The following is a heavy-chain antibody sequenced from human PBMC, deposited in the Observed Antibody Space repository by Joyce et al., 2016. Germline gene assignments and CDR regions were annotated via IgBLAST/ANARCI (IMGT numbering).Heavy chain of an antibody. V-gene: IGHV1-2*02. J-gene: IGHJ5*02. CDR3: ARYVPYFDVVVPVTRPRGWFDP. D-gene: IGHD3-9*01. CDR2: INPNNGGT. CDR1: GYTFTSYY. Sequence: VQLVQSGAEVKKPGASVKVSCKASGYTFTSYYIHWVRQAPGQGLEWIGWINPNNGGTNYAQKFRCRVTMIRDASISTTYMELSRLRPDATAVYYCARYVPYFDVVVPVTRPRGWFDPWGQGTLVTVSS.